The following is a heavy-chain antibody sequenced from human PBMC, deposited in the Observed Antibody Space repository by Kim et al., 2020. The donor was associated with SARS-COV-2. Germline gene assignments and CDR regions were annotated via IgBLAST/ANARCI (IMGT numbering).Heavy chain of an antibody. CDR3: SRGRDRGYGSGNYYKRENFDL. J-gene: IGHJ4*02. CDR1: GGSFSGYQ. D-gene: IGHD3-10*01. Sequence: SETLSLTCGVSGGSFSGYQWSWIRQSPGKGLEWIGEINHFGSTNYNPSLKSRVTISIDTSKNHLSLKLSSLTAADTAVYYCSRGRDRGYGSGNYYKRENFDLWGQGTLVTVSS. V-gene: IGHV4-34*01. CDR2: INHFGST.